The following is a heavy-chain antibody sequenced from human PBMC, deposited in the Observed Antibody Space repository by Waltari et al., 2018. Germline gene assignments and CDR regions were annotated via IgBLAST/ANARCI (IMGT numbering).Heavy chain of an antibody. CDR1: GYTFTSYD. D-gene: IGHD3-22*01. Sequence: QVQLVQSGAEVKKPGASVKVSCKASGYTFTSYDINWVRQATGQGLEWMGWRNPNSGNTGYAQKFQGRVTMTRNTSISTAYMELSSLRSEDTAVYYCARRYYYDSSGYYPFGYWGQGTLVTVSS. CDR2: RNPNSGNT. J-gene: IGHJ4*02. CDR3: ARRYYYDSSGYYPFGY. V-gene: IGHV1-8*02.